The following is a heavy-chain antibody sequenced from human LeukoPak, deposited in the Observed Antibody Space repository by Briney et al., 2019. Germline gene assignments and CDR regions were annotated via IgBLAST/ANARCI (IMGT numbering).Heavy chain of an antibody. CDR2: ISSDGSNK. D-gene: IGHD6-13*01. Sequence: GGSLRLSCAASGLTFSNYAMHWVRQAPGKGLEWVAVISSDGSNKYYADSVKGRFTFSRDNSKNTLYLQMTSLRAEDTAVYYCARVNFAAAAMDVWGKGTTVTVSS. V-gene: IGHV3-30*04. CDR3: ARVNFAAAAMDV. J-gene: IGHJ6*04. CDR1: GLTFSNYA.